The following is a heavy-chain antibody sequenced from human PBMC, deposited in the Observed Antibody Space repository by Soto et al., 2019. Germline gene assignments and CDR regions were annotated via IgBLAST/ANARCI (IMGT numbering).Heavy chain of an antibody. CDR2: ISAYNGNT. D-gene: IGHD1-26*01. CDR1: GYTFTSYG. V-gene: IGHV1-18*01. Sequence: QVQLVQSGAEVKKPGDSVKVSCKASGYTFTSYGISWVRQAPGQGLEWMGWISAYNGNTNYAQKLQGRVTMTPDTYTSTAYMELRSLRSEDTAVYYCARDDAVGLFDYWGQGTRVTVSS. CDR3: ARDDAVGLFDY. J-gene: IGHJ4*02.